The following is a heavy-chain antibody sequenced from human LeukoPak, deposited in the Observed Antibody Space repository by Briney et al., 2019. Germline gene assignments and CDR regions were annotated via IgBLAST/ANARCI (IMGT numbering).Heavy chain of an antibody. J-gene: IGHJ5*02. CDR3: ARGPRDIVVVPAAIGWFDP. V-gene: IGHV3-48*01. CDR2: ISSSSSTI. Sequence: GGSLRLSCAASGFTFSSYIMNWVRQAPGKGLEWVSYISSSSSTIYYADSVKGRFTISRDNAKNSLYLQMNSLRAEDTAVYYCARGPRDIVVVPAAIGWFDPWGQGTLVTVSS. CDR1: GFTFSSYI. D-gene: IGHD2-2*01.